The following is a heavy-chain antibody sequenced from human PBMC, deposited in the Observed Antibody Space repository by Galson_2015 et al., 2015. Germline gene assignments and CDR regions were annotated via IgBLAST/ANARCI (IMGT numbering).Heavy chain of an antibody. V-gene: IGHV3-33*01. J-gene: IGHJ3*01. CDR2: IWSDGSNT. CDR1: GFTFSSSG. D-gene: IGHD2-2*01. CDR3: VRASYCRSTSGCGRPEDAFEL. Sequence: SLRLSCAAPGFTFSSSGMHWVRQAPGKGLEWVALIWSDGSNTFYADSVKGRFTISRDNSKNTLYLQMNSLRAEDTAVYYCVRASYCRSTSGCGRPEDAFELWRQATMVTVPS.